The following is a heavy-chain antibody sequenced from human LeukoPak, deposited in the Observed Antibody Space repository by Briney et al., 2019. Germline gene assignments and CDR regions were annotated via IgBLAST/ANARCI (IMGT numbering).Heavy chain of an antibody. D-gene: IGHD2-21*01. CDR3: ARGSGGGDSGLDC. CDR1: GGSISSYY. CDR2: IYYSGST. V-gene: IGHV4-59*01. J-gene: IGHJ4*02. Sequence: SETLSLTCTVSGGSISSYYWSWIRQPPGKGMEWIGYIYYSGSTNYNPSLKSRVTISVDTSKNQFSLKLSSVTAADTAVYYCARGSGGGDSGLDCWGQGTLVTVSS.